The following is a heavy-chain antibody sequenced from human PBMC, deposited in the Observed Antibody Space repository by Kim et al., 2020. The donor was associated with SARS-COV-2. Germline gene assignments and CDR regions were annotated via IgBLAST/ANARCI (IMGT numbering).Heavy chain of an antibody. CDR3: ARDAHYYYGMDV. V-gene: IGHV3-11*04. Sequence: ADSAKAPFTTPRANARNLLYLQMNSLRAEDTAVYYCARDAHYYYGMDVWGQGTTVTVSS. J-gene: IGHJ6*02.